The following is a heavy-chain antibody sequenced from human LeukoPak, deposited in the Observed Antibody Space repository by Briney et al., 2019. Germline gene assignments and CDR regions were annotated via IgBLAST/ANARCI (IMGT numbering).Heavy chain of an antibody. CDR1: GFTFSNYT. CDR3: ARGANKILLGTAPTS. CDR2: LSSDGSNK. D-gene: IGHD2-21*02. Sequence: GRSLSLSCAASGFTFSNYTMHWVRQAPGKGLEWVAVLSSDGSNKYYADSVKGRFTISRDISKNTLYLQMTSLRAEDTAVYYWARGANKILLGTAPTSWGQGPWSPSPQ. J-gene: IGHJ5*02. V-gene: IGHV3-30-3*01.